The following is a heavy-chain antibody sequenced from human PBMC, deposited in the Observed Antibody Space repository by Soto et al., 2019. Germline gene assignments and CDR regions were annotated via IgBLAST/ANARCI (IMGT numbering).Heavy chain of an antibody. Sequence: PGGSLRLSCAASGFTFSSYGMHWVRQAPGKGLEWVAVIWYDGSNKYYADSVKGRFTISRDNSKNTLYLQMNSLRAEDTAVYYCARLEMATVSDYWGQGTLVTVSS. CDR1: GFTFSSYG. CDR2: IWYDGSNK. V-gene: IGHV3-33*01. CDR3: ARLEMATVSDY. D-gene: IGHD4-4*01. J-gene: IGHJ4*02.